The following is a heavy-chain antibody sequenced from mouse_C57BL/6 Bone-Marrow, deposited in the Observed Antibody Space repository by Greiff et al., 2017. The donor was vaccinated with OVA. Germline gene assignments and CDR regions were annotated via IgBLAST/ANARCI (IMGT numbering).Heavy chain of an antibody. D-gene: IGHD1-1*01. J-gene: IGHJ3*01. Sequence: VQLQQSGAELARPGASVKLSCKASGYTFTSYGISWVKQRTGQGLEWIGEIYPRSGNTYYNEKFKGKATLTADKSSSTAYMELRSLTSEDSAVYFCARPGEFYYGPAYWGQGTLVTVSA. CDR2: IYPRSGNT. CDR3: ARPGEFYYGPAY. V-gene: IGHV1-81*01. CDR1: GYTFTSYG.